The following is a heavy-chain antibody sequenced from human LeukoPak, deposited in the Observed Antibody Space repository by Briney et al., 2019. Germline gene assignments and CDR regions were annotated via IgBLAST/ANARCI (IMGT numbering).Heavy chain of an antibody. CDR1: GGTFISYA. J-gene: IGHJ4*02. CDR2: IIPIFGTA. D-gene: IGHD6-19*01. V-gene: IGHV1-69*01. CDR3: ARVGNNGYSSGWYSI. Sequence: ASVKVSCKASGGTFISYAISWVRQAPGQGLEWMGGIIPIFGTANYAQKFQGRVTITADESTSTAYMELCSLRSEDTAVYYCARVGNNGYSSGWYSIWGQGTLVTVSS.